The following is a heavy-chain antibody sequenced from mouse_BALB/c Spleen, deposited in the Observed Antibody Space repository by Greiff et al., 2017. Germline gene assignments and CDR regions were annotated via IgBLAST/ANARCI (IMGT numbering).Heavy chain of an antibody. CDR3: ARDYRDAAWFAY. J-gene: IGHJ3*01. CDR1: GFSLTSYG. V-gene: IGHV2-9*02. CDR2: IWAGGST. D-gene: IGHD3-3*01. Sequence: VMLVESGPGLVAPSQSLSITCTVSGFSLTSYGVHWVRQPPGKGLEWLGVIWAGGSTNYNSALMSRLSISKDNSKSQVFLKMNSLQTDDTAMYYCARDYRDAAWFAYWGQGTLVTVSA.